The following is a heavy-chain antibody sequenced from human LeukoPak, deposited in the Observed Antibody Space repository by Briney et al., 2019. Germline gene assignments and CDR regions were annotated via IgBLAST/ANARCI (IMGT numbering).Heavy chain of an antibody. CDR2: INPSGGST. J-gene: IGHJ4*02. Sequence: ASVKVSCKASGYTFTSYYMHWVRQAPGQGLEWMGIINPSGGSTSYAQKFQGRVTMTRDTSTSTVYMELSSLRSEDTAVYHCARGGDVDTAMVYGFDYWGQGTLVTVSS. V-gene: IGHV1-46*01. CDR3: ARGGDVDTAMVYGFDY. CDR1: GYTFTSYY. D-gene: IGHD5-18*01.